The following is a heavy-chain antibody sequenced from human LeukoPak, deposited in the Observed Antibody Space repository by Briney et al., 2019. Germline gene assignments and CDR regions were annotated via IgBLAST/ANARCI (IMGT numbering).Heavy chain of an antibody. CDR3: ARLVYCSSTSCYGGYMDV. CDR1: GYSFTSYW. D-gene: IGHD2-2*01. V-gene: IGHV5-51*01. CDR2: IYPGDSDT. Sequence: PGESLKISCKGSGYSFTSYWIGWVRQMPGKALEWMGIIYPGDSDTRYSPSFQGQVTISTDKSISTAYLQWSSLKASDTAMYYCARLVYCSSTSCYGGYMDVWGKGTTVTVSS. J-gene: IGHJ6*03.